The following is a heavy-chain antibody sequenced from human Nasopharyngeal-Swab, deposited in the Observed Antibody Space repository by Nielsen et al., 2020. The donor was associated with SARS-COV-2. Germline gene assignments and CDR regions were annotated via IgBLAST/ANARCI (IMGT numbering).Heavy chain of an antibody. CDR1: RFTFSSYA. J-gene: IGHJ4*02. Sequence: GGSLRLSCAASRFTFSSYAMHWVRQAPGKGLEWVAVISYDGSNKYYADSVKGRFTISRDNSKNTLYLQMNSLRAEDTAVYYCGRTAHWGQGTLVTVSS. CDR3: GRTAH. CDR2: ISYDGSNK. V-gene: IGHV3-30*04.